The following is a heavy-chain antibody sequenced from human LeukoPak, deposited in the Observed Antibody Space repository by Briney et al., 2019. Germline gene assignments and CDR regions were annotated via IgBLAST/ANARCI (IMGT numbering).Heavy chain of an antibody. V-gene: IGHV4-38-2*02. CDR1: GYSISSGYY. J-gene: IGHJ5*02. CDR3: AREPLLLWFGSVTAQNWFDP. CDR2: IYYSGST. Sequence: PSETLSLTCTVSGYSISSGYYWGWIRQPPGKGLEWIGSIYYSGSTYYNPSLKSRVTISVDTSKNQFSLKLSSVTAADTAVYYCAREPLLLWFGSVTAQNWFDPWGQGTLVTVSS. D-gene: IGHD3-10*01.